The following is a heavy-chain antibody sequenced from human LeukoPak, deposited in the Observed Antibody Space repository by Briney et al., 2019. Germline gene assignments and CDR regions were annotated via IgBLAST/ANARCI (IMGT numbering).Heavy chain of an antibody. CDR3: ARVVWMDVVNTKGGWFDP. Sequence: PSETLSLTCSFSGYSISSGYYWGWIRQPPGQGLEWIGNIYHSGSTYYNPSLKSRVTISVDTSKNQFSLRLNSVTAADTAVYYCARVVWMDVVNTKGGWFDPWGQGTLVTVSS. CDR2: IYHSGST. V-gene: IGHV4-38-2*02. J-gene: IGHJ5*02. D-gene: IGHD5-12*01. CDR1: GYSISSGYY.